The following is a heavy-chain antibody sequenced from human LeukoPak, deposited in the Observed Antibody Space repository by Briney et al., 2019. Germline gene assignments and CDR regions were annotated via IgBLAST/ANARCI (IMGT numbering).Heavy chain of an antibody. V-gene: IGHV3-33*08. Sequence: GGSLRLSCAASGFTFSSYDMHWVRQAPGKGLEWVAVIWDDGITKHYADSVKGRFTISRDNSKNTLYLQMNSLRAEDTAVYYCARGGSYFVHWGQGTLVTVSS. CDR1: GFTFSSYD. CDR3: ARGGSYFVH. CDR2: IWDDGITK. J-gene: IGHJ4*02. D-gene: IGHD3-16*01.